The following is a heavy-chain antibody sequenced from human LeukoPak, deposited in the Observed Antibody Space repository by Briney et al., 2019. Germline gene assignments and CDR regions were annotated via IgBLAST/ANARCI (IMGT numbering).Heavy chain of an antibody. V-gene: IGHV1-46*01. Sequence: VASVTVTCKTAGYSFTSYYLHWIRQPPGQGLEWMGMVNPSGGSTDSAHKIHDRANMTADTSTRTDPMEMTGLTSDDTAIYYCARDAFWGQGTLVTVSS. CDR1: GYSFTSYY. CDR3: ARDAF. CDR2: VNPSGGST. J-gene: IGHJ4*02. D-gene: IGHD3-3*02.